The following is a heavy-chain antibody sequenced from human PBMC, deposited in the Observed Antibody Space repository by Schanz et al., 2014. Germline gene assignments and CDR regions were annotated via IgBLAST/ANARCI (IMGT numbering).Heavy chain of an antibody. V-gene: IGHV3-11*01. CDR2: IGNGGVTI. J-gene: IGHJ4*02. Sequence: VQLVESGGGVVRPGGSLRLSCAASGFTFENYALTWIRQPPGRGLEWVSYIGNGGVTIYYADSVKGRFTISRDNSKNSLYLQMNSLRAEDTAVYYCARIGGSVFDYWAQGTLVTVSS. D-gene: IGHD3-10*01. CDR1: GFTFENYA. CDR3: ARIGGSVFDY.